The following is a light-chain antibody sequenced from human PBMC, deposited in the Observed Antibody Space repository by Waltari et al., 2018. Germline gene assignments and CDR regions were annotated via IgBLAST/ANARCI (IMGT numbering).Light chain of an antibody. V-gene: IGLV2-14*01. J-gene: IGLJ2*01. CDR2: DVS. CDR3: SSYTSSSTLEVV. CDR1: SSDVGGYNY. Sequence: QSALTQPASVSGSPGQSITISCPGTSSDVGGYNYVSWYQQHPGKAPQLMIYDVSNRPSGVSKRFSGSKAGNTASLTISGLQAGDEADYYCSSYTSSSTLEVVFGGGTKLTVL.